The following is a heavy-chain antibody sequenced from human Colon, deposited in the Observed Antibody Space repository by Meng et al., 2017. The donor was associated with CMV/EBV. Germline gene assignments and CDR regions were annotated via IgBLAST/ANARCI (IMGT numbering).Heavy chain of an antibody. CDR3: ARASNSSFDP. D-gene: IGHD4-11*01. V-gene: IGHV3-30*04. J-gene: IGHJ5*02. CDR2: ISHDGGNK. CDR1: GFTFSAYP. Sequence: GESLKIYCAASGFTFSAYPIHWVRQAPGKGLEWVAIISHDGGNKYFADSVKGRFTISRDNSQHTVNLQMSSLRDDDTAVYYCARASNSSFDPWGQGTLVTVSS.